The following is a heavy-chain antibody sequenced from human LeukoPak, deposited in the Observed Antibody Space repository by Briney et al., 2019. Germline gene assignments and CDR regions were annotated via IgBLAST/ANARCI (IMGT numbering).Heavy chain of an antibody. J-gene: IGHJ5*02. V-gene: IGHV3-7*01. D-gene: IGHD3-9*01. CDR3: ARHYDILTRAGGFDP. CDR1: GFTFSSYW. CDR2: IKQDGSEK. Sequence: GGSLRLSCAASGFTFSSYWMTWVRQAPGKGLEWVANIKQDGSEKYYVDSVKGRFTISRDNAKNSLYLQMNSLRAEDTAVYYCARHYDILTRAGGFDPWGQGTLVTVSS.